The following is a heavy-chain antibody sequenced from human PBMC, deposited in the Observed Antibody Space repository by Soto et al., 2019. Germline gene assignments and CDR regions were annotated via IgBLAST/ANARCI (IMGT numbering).Heavy chain of an antibody. Sequence: ASVKVSCKASGYTFTSYDINWVRHATGQGLEWMGWMNPNSGNTGYAQKFQGRVTMTRNTSISTAYMELSSLRSEDTAVYYCARDSSGWYYYYYGMDVWGQGTTVTVSS. J-gene: IGHJ6*02. D-gene: IGHD6-19*01. V-gene: IGHV1-8*01. CDR3: ARDSSGWYYYYYGMDV. CDR2: MNPNSGNT. CDR1: GYTFTSYD.